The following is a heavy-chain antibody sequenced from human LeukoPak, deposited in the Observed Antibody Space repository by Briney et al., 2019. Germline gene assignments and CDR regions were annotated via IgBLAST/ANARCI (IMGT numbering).Heavy chain of an antibody. CDR2: ISPADSDT. CDR3: ARQGGNYVSLDI. D-gene: IGHD4-11*01. CDR1: GYNLPIYW. Sequence: GESLKISCKVSGYNLPIYWIGWVRQMPGKGLEWMAIISPADSDTRYSPSFRGQVTISVDKSISTAYLQWNSLEASDTAMYYCARQGGNYVSLDIWGQGTMVTVSS. J-gene: IGHJ3*02. V-gene: IGHV5-51*01.